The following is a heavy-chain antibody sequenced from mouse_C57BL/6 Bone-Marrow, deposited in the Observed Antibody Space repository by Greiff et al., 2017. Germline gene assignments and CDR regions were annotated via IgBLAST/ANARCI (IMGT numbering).Heavy chain of an antibody. J-gene: IGHJ1*03. CDR2: IYPGSGNT. V-gene: IGHV1-76*01. D-gene: IGHD1-1*01. CDR3: ARWDYYDGSSYHWYFDV. Sequence: QVQLQQSGAELVRPGASVKLSCKASGYTFTDYYINWVKQRPGQGLEWIARIYPGSGNTYYNEKFKGKATLTAEKSASAAYMQLSSLTAEDSAVYFCARWDYYDGSSYHWYFDVWGTGTTVTVSS. CDR1: GYTFTDYY.